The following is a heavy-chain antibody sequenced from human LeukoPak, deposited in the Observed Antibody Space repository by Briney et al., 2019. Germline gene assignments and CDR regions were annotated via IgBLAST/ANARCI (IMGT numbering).Heavy chain of an antibody. Sequence: PGGSLRLSCAASGFTFSSYAMHWVRQAPGKGLEWVAVISYDGSNKYYADSVKGRFTISRDNSKNTLYLQMNSLRAEDTAVYYCAREARNYGPVDYWGQGTLVTVSS. CDR1: GFTFSSYA. CDR3: AREARNYGPVDY. D-gene: IGHD1-7*01. CDR2: ISYDGSNK. V-gene: IGHV3-30*01. J-gene: IGHJ4*02.